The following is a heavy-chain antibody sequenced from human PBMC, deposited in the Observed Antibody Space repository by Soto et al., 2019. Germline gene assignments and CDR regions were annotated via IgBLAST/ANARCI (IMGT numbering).Heavy chain of an antibody. CDR1: GFSISSGDFY. Sequence: PXETLSLTCTVAGFSISSGDFYWSWIRQPRGKGLEWIGYIYHTGSSQYHPSLRGRVAFSMDTSKNQFSLELRSVTAADTAMYYCARDVLDTTVDYYFDSWGQGRMVTVSS. J-gene: IGHJ4*02. D-gene: IGHD4-17*01. CDR3: ARDVLDTTVDYYFDS. V-gene: IGHV4-30-4*01. CDR2: IYHTGSS.